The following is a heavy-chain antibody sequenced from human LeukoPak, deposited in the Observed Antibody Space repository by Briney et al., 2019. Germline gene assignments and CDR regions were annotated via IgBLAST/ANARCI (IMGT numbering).Heavy chain of an antibody. CDR2: IRSKAYGGTT. CDR1: GFTFGDYA. J-gene: IGHJ3*02. CDR3: ANGLWGVMVRGVNNAFDI. D-gene: IGHD3-10*01. V-gene: IGHV3-49*03. Sequence: PGGSLRLSCTASGFTFGDYAMSWFRQAPGKGLEWVGFIRSKAYGGTTEYAASVKGRFTISKDDSKSIAYLQMNSLKTEDTAVYYCANGLWGVMVRGVNNAFDIWGQGTMVTVSS.